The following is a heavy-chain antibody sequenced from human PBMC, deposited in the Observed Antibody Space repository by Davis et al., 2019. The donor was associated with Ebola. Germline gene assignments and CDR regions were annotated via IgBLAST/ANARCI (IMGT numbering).Heavy chain of an antibody. J-gene: IGHJ4*02. CDR1: VITFSSYA. CDR2: ISGSGGTT. D-gene: IGHD6-6*01. CDR3: AKDRAKQSSIAALPDY. V-gene: IGHV3-23*01. Sequence: GGSLRLSCADSVITFSSYAMTWVRQAPGKGLEWVSAISGSGGTTYYAGSVKGRFTVSRDNSKKTMYLQMNSLRAEDTAVYYCAKDRAKQSSIAALPDYWGQGTLVTVSS.